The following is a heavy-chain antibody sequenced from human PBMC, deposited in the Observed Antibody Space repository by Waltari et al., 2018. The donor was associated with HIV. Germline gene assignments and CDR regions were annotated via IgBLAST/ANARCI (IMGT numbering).Heavy chain of an antibody. CDR2: ISSTSTTI. Sequence: EVHLVESGGGPVQPGGSLRLSCAASGFTFSPYSMNWVRQAPGKGLEWISYISSTSTTIFYADPVKGRFTISRDNAKNSLDLQMNNLRAEDTAVYYCARDITLTPGPDYWGQGTLVTVSS. J-gene: IGHJ4*02. D-gene: IGHD3-16*01. V-gene: IGHV3-48*01. CDR3: ARDITLTPGPDY. CDR1: GFTFSPYS.